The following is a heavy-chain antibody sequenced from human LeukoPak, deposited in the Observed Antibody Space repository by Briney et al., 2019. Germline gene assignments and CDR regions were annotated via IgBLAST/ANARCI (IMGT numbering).Heavy chain of an antibody. D-gene: IGHD1/OR15-1a*01. CDR1: GFTFSSYS. CDR3: AKEGTASKPSDLDY. V-gene: IGHV3-21*01. CDR2: ISSSSSYI. Sequence: GGSLRLSCAAFGFTFSSYSMNWVRQAPGKGLEWVSSISSSSSYIYYADSVKGRFTISRDSPKNTLYLQMNSLRAEDTAVYYCAKEGTASKPSDLDYWGQGTLVTVSS. J-gene: IGHJ4*02.